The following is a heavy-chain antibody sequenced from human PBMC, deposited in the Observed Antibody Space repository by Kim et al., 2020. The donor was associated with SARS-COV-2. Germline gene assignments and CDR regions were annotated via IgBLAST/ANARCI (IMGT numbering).Heavy chain of an antibody. J-gene: IGHJ5*02. CDR3: AKLRYYYDSSGYYSEHWFDP. CDR2: ISGSGGST. V-gene: IGHV3-23*01. Sequence: GGSLRLSCAASGFTFSSYAMSWVRQAPGKGLEWVSAISGSGGSTYYADSVKGRFTISRDNSKNTLYLQMNSLRAEDTAVYYCAKLRYYYDSSGYYSEHWFDPWGQGTLVTVSS. D-gene: IGHD3-22*01. CDR1: GFTFSSYA.